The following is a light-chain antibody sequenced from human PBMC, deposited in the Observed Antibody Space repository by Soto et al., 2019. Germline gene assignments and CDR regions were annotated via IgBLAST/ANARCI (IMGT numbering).Light chain of an antibody. Sequence: QSVLTQPPSASGSPGQSVTISCTGTKNDIGVYDFVSWYQHHPGKAPRLIIYEVVQRPSGVPDRCSGSKSGNTASLTVSGLQAEYEAEYFCKSYAGSNTYVFGSVSKLTVL. J-gene: IGLJ1*01. V-gene: IGLV2-8*01. CDR1: KNDIGVYDF. CDR2: EVV. CDR3: KSYAGSNTYV.